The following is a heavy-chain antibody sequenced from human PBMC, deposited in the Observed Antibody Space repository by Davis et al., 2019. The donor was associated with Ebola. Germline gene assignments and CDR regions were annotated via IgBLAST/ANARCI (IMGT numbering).Heavy chain of an antibody. V-gene: IGHV3-30*18. D-gene: IGHD6-6*01. Sequence: GESLKISCAASGFTFSSYGMHWVRQAPGKGLEWVAVISYDGSNKYYADSVKGRFTISRDNSKNTLYLQMNSLRAEDTAVYYCAKGSIAALADWGQGTLVTVSS. CDR2: ISYDGSNK. CDR3: AKGSIAALAD. CDR1: GFTFSSYG. J-gene: IGHJ4*02.